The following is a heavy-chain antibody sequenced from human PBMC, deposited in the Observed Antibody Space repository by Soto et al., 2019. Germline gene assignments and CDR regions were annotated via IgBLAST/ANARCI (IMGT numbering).Heavy chain of an antibody. CDR2: IYYSGST. CDR3: ARGGYRITMVRGVIPYYYYMDV. J-gene: IGHJ6*03. V-gene: IGHV4-39*01. Sequence: PSETLSLTCTVSGGSISSSSYYWGWIRQPPGKGLEWIGSIYYSGSTYYNPSLKSRVTISVDTSKNQFSLKLSSVTAADTAVYYCARGGYRITMVRGVIPYYYYMDVWGKGTTVTVSS. CDR1: GGSISSSSYY. D-gene: IGHD3-10*01.